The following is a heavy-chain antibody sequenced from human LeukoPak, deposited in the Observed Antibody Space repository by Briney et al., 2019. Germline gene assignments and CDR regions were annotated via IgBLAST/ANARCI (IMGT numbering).Heavy chain of an antibody. J-gene: IGHJ3*02. CDR3: AREKGYCSGGSCPDAFDI. Sequence: PGRSLRLSCAASGFNFSNYAIHWVRQASGKGLEWVAVISYDGRNKLYADSVKGRFTISRDNSKNTLYLQMNSLRVEDTAVYYCAREKGYCSGGSCPDAFDIWGQGTMVTVSS. D-gene: IGHD2-15*01. CDR2: ISYDGRNK. V-gene: IGHV3-30*04. CDR1: GFNFSNYA.